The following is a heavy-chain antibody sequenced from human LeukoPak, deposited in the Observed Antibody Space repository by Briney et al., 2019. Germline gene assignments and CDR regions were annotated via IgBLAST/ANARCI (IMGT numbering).Heavy chain of an antibody. D-gene: IGHD5-24*01. Sequence: SVKVSCKASGGTFSSYAISWVRQAPGQGLEWMGRIIPIFGTANYAQKFQGRVTITTDESTSTAYMELCSLRSEDTAVYYCARDYQDGYNHFDYWGQGTPVTVSS. V-gene: IGHV1-69*05. CDR2: IIPIFGTA. CDR1: GGTFSSYA. CDR3: ARDYQDGYNHFDY. J-gene: IGHJ4*02.